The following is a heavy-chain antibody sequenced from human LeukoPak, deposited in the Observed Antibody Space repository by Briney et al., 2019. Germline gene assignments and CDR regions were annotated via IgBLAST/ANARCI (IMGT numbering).Heavy chain of an antibody. CDR3: TRSGYRHPYHFDS. Sequence: GGSLRLSCAASGFSVRTTYMSWVRQAPGKGLEWVSVLYTGGGTDHADSVKGRFIVSRDNSKNTLSLQMNSLRAEDTAIYYCTRSGYRHPYHFDSWGQGTLVIVSS. J-gene: IGHJ4*02. V-gene: IGHV3-53*01. CDR1: GFSVRTTY. CDR2: LYTGGGT. D-gene: IGHD3-22*01.